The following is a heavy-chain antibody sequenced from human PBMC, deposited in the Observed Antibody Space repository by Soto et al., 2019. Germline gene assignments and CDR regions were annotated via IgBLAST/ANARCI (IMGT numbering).Heavy chain of an antibody. CDR1: GFTFSSYS. D-gene: IGHD2-2*01. V-gene: IGHV3-48*01. CDR3: ARDFFPAATRRHYYYYYYMDV. CDR2: ISSSSSTI. Sequence: GGSLRLSCAASGFTFSSYSMNWVRQAPGKGLEWVSYISSSSSTIYYADSVKGRFTISRDNAKNSLYLQMNSLRAEDTAVYYCARDFFPAATRRHYYYYYYMDVWGKGTTVTVSS. J-gene: IGHJ6*03.